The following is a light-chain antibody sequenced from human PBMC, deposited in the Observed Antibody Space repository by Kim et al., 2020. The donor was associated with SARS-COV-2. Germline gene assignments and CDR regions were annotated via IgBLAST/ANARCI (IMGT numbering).Light chain of an antibody. Sequence: ELTQPPSASGTPGQTVTIPCSGSSSNIGSNRVDWYQQLPGTAPKLLIYTNNHRPSGVPDRFSGSKSGTSASLAISGLQSEDEADYYCATWDDSLKVVFGGGTQLTVL. J-gene: IGLJ2*01. CDR1: SSNIGSNR. CDR3: ATWDDSLKVV. CDR2: TNN. V-gene: IGLV1-44*01.